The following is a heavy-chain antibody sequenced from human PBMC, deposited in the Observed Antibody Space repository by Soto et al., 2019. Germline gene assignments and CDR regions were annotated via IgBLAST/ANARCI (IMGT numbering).Heavy chain of an antibody. J-gene: IGHJ6*02. CDR1: GYTFTSYG. Sequence: QVQLVQSGAEVKKPGASVKVSCKASGYTFTSYGISWVRQAPGQGLEWMGWISAYNGNTNYAQKLQGRATMTTDTPTSTAYMGVRSLRSDDPAVYYCASDRGAYGMDVWGQGTTVTVSS. V-gene: IGHV1-18*01. CDR3: ASDRGAYGMDV. CDR2: ISAYNGNT.